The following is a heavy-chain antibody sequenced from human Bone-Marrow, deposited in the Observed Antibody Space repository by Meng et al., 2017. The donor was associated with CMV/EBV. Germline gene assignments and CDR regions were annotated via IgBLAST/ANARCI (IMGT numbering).Heavy chain of an antibody. V-gene: IGHV1-18*01. D-gene: IGHD3-10*01. J-gene: IGHJ5*02. CDR3: ARAVGSGSYGWFDP. CDR2: ISAYNGNT. Sequence: VQLWRSGAGMNKTGSSGKFSGKASGYTFTSYVISWVRQAPGQGLEWMGWISAYNGNTNYAQKLQGRVTMTTDTSTSTAYMELRSLRSDDTAVYYCARAVGSGSYGWFDPWGQGTLVTVSS. CDR1: GYTFTSYV.